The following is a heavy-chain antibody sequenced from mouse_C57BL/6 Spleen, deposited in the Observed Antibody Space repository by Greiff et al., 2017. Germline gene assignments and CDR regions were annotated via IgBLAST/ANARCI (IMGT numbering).Heavy chain of an antibody. CDR3: ARSGIYYGNYGYFDV. V-gene: IGHV8-12*01. Sequence: QVQLKESGPGILQSSQTLSLTCSFSGFSLSTSGMGVSWIRQPSGKGLEWLAHIYWDDDKRYNPSLKSRLTISKDTSRNQVFLKITSVDTADTATYYCARSGIYYGNYGYFDVWGTGTTVTVSS. J-gene: IGHJ1*03. D-gene: IGHD2-1*01. CDR2: IYWDDDK. CDR1: GFSLSTSGMG.